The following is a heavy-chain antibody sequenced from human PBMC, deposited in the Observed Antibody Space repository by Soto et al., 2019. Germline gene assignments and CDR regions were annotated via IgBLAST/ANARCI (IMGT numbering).Heavy chain of an antibody. CDR2: IYPGDSDT. J-gene: IGHJ4*02. Sequence: PGESLKISCKGSGYSFTSYWIGWVRQMPGKGLEWMGIIYPGDSDTRYSPSFQGQVTISADKSISTAYLQWSSLKASDTAMYYCARSPNCSSTSCYRGGFDYWGQGTLVTVSS. V-gene: IGHV5-51*01. CDR1: GYSFTSYW. CDR3: ARSPNCSSTSCYRGGFDY. D-gene: IGHD2-2*01.